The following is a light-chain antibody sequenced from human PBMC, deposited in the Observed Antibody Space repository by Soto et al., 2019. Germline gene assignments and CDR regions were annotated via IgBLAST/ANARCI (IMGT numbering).Light chain of an antibody. Sequence: DIQMTQSPSTLSASVGDRVTITCRASQSISTWLAWYQQKTGKVPKLLIYKASSLETGVPSRFSGSGSGTEFPLTISSLQPDDFATYYCQHYNSYSETFGQGTKVEIK. J-gene: IGKJ1*01. V-gene: IGKV1-5*03. CDR1: QSISTW. CDR3: QHYNSYSET. CDR2: KAS.